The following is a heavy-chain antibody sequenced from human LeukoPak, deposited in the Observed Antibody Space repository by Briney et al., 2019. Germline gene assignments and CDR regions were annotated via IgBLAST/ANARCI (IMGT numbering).Heavy chain of an antibody. CDR2: ITATGDTA. CDR3: AGDRNSDWYSPLDY. CDR1: GFTFTKCA. J-gene: IGHJ4*02. Sequence: GGSLRLSCVASGFTFTKCAMSWIRQAPGKGLEWVAIITATGDTAYYADSVKGRFTISRDNSKNTVYMQMDSLRAEDTAIYYCAGDRNSDWYSPLDYWGQGSQVTVSP. V-gene: IGHV3-23*01. D-gene: IGHD6-19*01.